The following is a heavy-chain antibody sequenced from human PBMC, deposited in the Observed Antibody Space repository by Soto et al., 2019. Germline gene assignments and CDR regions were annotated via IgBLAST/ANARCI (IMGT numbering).Heavy chain of an antibody. Sequence: PGGSIRPSCPTSGLTCSNPSMSLVRQAPGKGLEWVSSISISSSYIYYADSVKGRFTISRDNAKNSLYLQMNSLRAEDTAVYYCARAAYSSSSFDYWGQGTLVTVSS. CDR3: ARAAYSSSSFDY. CDR2: ISISSSYI. D-gene: IGHD6-6*01. V-gene: IGHV3-21*01. CDR1: GLTCSNPS. J-gene: IGHJ4*02.